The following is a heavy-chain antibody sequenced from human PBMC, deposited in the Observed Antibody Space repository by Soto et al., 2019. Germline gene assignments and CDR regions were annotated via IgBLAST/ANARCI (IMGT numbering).Heavy chain of an antibody. CDR3: ARDTVTSLTPYQGFYYYGMDV. Sequence: PGGSLRLSCVASGFSFKNFALNWVRQAPGKGLEWVSIIWFDGSNKYYADWLKGRIVISRDNSKDSLYLQMDTLRPDDTAIYYCARDTVTSLTPYQGFYYYGMDVWGQGTTVTVSS. CDR1: GFSFKNFA. CDR2: IWFDGSNK. V-gene: IGHV3-30*02. D-gene: IGHD2-2*01. J-gene: IGHJ6*02.